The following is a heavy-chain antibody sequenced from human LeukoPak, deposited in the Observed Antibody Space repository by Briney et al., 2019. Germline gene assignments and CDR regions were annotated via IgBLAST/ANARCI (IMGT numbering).Heavy chain of an antibody. CDR1: GFTFDDYG. CDR3: ARGRYDFWSVYLDY. J-gene: IGHJ4*02. V-gene: IGHV3-20*04. Sequence: AGGSLRLSCAASGFTFDDYGMSWVRQAPGKGLEWVCGINWNGRSTGYADSVKGRFTISRDNATNSPYLQMNSLRAEDTALYYCARGRYDFWSVYLDYWGQGALVTVSS. D-gene: IGHD3-3*01. CDR2: INWNGRST.